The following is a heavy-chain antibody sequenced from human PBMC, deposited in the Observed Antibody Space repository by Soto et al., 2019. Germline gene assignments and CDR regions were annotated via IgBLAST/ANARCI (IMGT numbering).Heavy chain of an antibody. CDR1: GFTFSSYA. Sequence: EVQLLESGGGLVQPGGSLRLSCAASGFTFSSYAMSWVRQAPGNGLEWVSAIGGSGGSTYYADSVKGRFTISRDNSKNTLYLQMNSQRAEDTAVYYCAKIVNTMVRGGVNYWGQGTLVTVSS. D-gene: IGHD3-10*01. V-gene: IGHV3-23*01. J-gene: IGHJ4*02. CDR3: AKIVNTMVRGGVNY. CDR2: IGGSGGST.